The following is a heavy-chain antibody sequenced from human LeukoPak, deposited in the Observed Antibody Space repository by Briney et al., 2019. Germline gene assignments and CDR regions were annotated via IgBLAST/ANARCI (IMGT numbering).Heavy chain of an antibody. CDR1: GFTFSSYG. CDR3: AKTLTSYSNYDYFDY. V-gene: IGHV3-30*18. CDR2: ISYDGSNK. Sequence: QSGGSLRLSCAASGFTFSSYGMHWVRQAPGKGLEWVAVISYDGSNKYYADSVKGRFTISRDNSKNTLYLQMNSLRAEDTAVYYCAKTLTSYSNYDYFDYWGQGTLVTVSS. J-gene: IGHJ4*02. D-gene: IGHD4-11*01.